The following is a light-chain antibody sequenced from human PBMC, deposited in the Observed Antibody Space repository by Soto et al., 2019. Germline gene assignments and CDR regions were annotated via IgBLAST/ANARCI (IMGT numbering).Light chain of an antibody. V-gene: IGKV1-39*01. CDR2: AAS. CDR1: QSINSY. CDR3: QQSYRDPIT. J-gene: IGKJ5*01. Sequence: DIQITQYPSSLFAYVGNRVTITCRASQSINSYLNWYQQKPGKAPNLLIYAASSLQSGVPSRFGGSGSGTAFTLTISRVQPEDFATYFCQQSYRDPITFGQGTRLEIK.